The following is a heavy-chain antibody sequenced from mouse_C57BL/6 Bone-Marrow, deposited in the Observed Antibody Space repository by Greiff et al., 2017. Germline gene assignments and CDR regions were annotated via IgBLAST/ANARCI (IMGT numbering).Heavy chain of an antibody. Sequence: EVKVVESGGDLVKPGGSLKLSCAASGFTFSSYGMSWVRPTPDKRLEWVATLSSGGSYTYYPDSVKGRFTISRDNAKNTLYLQMSSLKSEDTAMYYFANLSTMITTSYFDYWGQGTTLTVSS. CDR2: LSSGGSYT. V-gene: IGHV5-6*01. CDR1: GFTFSSYG. CDR3: ANLSTMITTSYFDY. D-gene: IGHD2-4*01. J-gene: IGHJ2*01.